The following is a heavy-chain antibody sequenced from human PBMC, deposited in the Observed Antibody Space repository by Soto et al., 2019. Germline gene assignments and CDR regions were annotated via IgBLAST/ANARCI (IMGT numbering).Heavy chain of an antibody. Sequence: GESLKISCKASEYTFNNYWIVWVRQVPGKALEWMGIIHPGDSETRYSPSFEGQVTMSADKSVSTADLHWSSLRASDTAIYYCARTSGGXYYFYGIDVWGQGTTVTVSS. V-gene: IGHV5-51*01. CDR3: ARTSGGXYYFYGIDV. CDR1: EYTFNNYW. CDR2: IHPGDSET. J-gene: IGHJ6*02. D-gene: IGHD3-10*01.